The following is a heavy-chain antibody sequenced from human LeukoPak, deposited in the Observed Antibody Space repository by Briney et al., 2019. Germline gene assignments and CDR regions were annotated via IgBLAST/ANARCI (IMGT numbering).Heavy chain of an antibody. D-gene: IGHD2-15*01. CDR2: IYPGDSDT. V-gene: IGHV5-51*01. CDR1: GYRFTSYW. CDR3: ARRLLGYCSGGSCEYYFDY. Sequence: GESLKISCKGSGYRFTSYWIGWVRQMPGKGLEWMGIIYPGDSDTSYSPSFQGQVPISADKSISTAYLQWSSLKASDTAMYYCARRLLGYCSGGSCEYYFDYWGQGTLVTVSS. J-gene: IGHJ4*02.